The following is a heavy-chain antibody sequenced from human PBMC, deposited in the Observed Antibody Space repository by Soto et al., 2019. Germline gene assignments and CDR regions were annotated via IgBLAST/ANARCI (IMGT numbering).Heavy chain of an antibody. CDR3: ARLGDYYQTFDY. J-gene: IGHJ4*01. Sequence: PSETLSLTCSVSGSPISSYYGSWFRQPPGQGLEWLGYVYYTGTTTYNPSLKSRLTISLDTSKTQFSLKLGSVTAADTAVYYCARLGDYYQTFDYWGQGALVTVS. D-gene: IGHD3-22*01. CDR1: GSPISSYY. V-gene: IGHV4-59*08. CDR2: VYYTGTT.